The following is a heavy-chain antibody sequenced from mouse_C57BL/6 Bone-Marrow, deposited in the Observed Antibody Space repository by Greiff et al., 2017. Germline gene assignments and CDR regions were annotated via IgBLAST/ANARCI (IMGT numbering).Heavy chain of an antibody. J-gene: IGHJ2*01. CDR3: ERDGSSDY. Sequence: VQLQQPGAELVRPGSSVKLSCKASGYTFTSYWMHWVKQRPIQGLEWIGNIDPSDSETHYNQKFKDKATLTVDKSSSTAYMQLSGLTSEDSAVYYCERDGSSDYWGQGTTLTVAS. D-gene: IGHD1-1*01. CDR2: IDPSDSET. V-gene: IGHV1-52*01. CDR1: GYTFTSYW.